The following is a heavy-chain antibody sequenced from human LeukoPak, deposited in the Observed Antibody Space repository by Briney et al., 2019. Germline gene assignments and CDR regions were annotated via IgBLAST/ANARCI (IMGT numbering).Heavy chain of an antibody. CDR1: GGSISSGGYS. CDR3: ASDADLPGGFDP. V-gene: IGHV4-30-2*01. D-gene: IGHD1-14*01. J-gene: IGHJ5*02. Sequence: PSQTLSLTCAVSGGSISSGGYSWSWIRQPPGKGLEWIGYIYHSGSTYYNPSLKSRVTISVDRSKNQFSLKLSSVTAADTAVYYCASDADLPGGFDPWGQGTVVTVSS. CDR2: IYHSGST.